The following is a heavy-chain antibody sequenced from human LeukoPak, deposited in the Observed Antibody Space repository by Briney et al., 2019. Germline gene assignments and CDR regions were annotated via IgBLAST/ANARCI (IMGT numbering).Heavy chain of an antibody. Sequence: GGALRLSCTASGFTFGDYAMNWFRQAPGEGPEWVGFIRSKTYGGTGEYAASVKGRFTISRDDSKSIAHLQMNSLKTEDTAVYYCTRSESGTYKGGFDFWGQGTLVTVSS. V-gene: IGHV3-49*03. J-gene: IGHJ4*02. D-gene: IGHD1-26*01. CDR3: TRSESGTYKGGFDF. CDR2: IRSKTYGGTG. CDR1: GFTFGDYA.